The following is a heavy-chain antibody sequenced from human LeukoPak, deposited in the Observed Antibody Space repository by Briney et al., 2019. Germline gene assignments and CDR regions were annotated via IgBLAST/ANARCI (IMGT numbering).Heavy chain of an antibody. D-gene: IGHD5-18*01. J-gene: IGHJ4*02. Sequence: QPGGSPRLSCAASGFTFSIYWMHWVRQPPGKGLVWVSRINSDGSSTSYADSVKGRFTISRDNAKNTLYLQMNSLRVEDTALYYCARDAPGNTALDYWGQGSLVTVSS. CDR1: GFTFSIYW. CDR3: ARDAPGNTALDY. CDR2: INSDGSST. V-gene: IGHV3-74*01.